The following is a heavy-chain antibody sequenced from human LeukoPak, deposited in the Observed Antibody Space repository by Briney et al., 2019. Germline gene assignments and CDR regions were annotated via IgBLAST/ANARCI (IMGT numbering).Heavy chain of an antibody. V-gene: IGHV3-30*18. J-gene: IGHJ6*02. CDR2: ISYDGSNK. CDR3: AKTRYYYYGMDV. Sequence: GRSLRLSCAASGFTFSSYGMHWVRQAPGKGLEWVAVISYDGSNKYYADSVKGQFTTSRDNSKNTLYLQMNSLRAEDTAVYYCAKTRYYYYGMDVWGQGTTVTVSS. CDR1: GFTFSSYG.